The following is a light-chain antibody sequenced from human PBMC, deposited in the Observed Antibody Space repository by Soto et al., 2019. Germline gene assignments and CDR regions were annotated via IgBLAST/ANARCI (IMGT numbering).Light chain of an antibody. CDR2: LGS. CDR3: MQALEMRT. V-gene: IGKV2-28*01. J-gene: IGKJ1*01. Sequence: DIVMTQSPLSLSVTPGEPASISCRSSQSLLYSNGYNYLDWYLQKPGQSPQLLIYLGSNRASGVPDRCSGSGSGTDFTLKISRVEAEDVGVYYCMQALEMRTFGQGTRVEIK. CDR1: QSLLYSNGYNY.